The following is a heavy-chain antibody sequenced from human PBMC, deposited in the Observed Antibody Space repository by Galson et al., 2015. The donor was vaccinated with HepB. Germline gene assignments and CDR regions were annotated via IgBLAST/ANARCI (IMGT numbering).Heavy chain of an antibody. CDR2: ISPYNRDT. D-gene: IGHD2-15*01. CDR1: GYTFSSFS. CDR3: ARGALVVVVGATQNDWFDP. Sequence: SVKVSCKASGYTFSSFSITWVRQAPGQGLEWMGWISPYNRDTDYAQKFQGRVTMTTDTSTSTAYMELRSLRSDDTAVYFCARGALVVVVGATQNDWFDPWGQGTLVTVSS. V-gene: IGHV1-18*01. J-gene: IGHJ5*02.